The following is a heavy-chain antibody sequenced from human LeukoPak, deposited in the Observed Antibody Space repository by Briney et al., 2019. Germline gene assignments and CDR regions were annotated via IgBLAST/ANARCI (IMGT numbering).Heavy chain of an antibody. D-gene: IGHD3-10*01. J-gene: IGHJ4*02. CDR3: ARETGFGELFPYTFDS. Sequence: GGSLRLSCAASGFSVSNNYMSWVRQAPGKGLEWVSVIYSGGNAYFADSVKGRFTISRDNSKNTLFLQMNSLRVEDTAVYYCARETGFGELFPYTFDSWGQGTLVTVSS. CDR2: IYSGGNA. V-gene: IGHV3-66*01. CDR1: GFSVSNNY.